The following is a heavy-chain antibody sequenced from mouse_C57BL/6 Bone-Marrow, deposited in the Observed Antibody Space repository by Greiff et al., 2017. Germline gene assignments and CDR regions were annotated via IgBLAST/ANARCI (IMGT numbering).Heavy chain of an antibody. D-gene: IGHD2-3*01. J-gene: IGHJ4*01. Sequence: VQLQQSGAELARPGASVKMSCKASGYTFTSYTMHWVKQRPGQGLEWIGYINPSSGYTKYKQKFKAKATLTADKSSSTAYMQLSSLTSEDTAVYYCAIPFDGYYPCAMDYWGQGTSVTVSS. CDR2: INPSSGYT. CDR1: GYTFTSYT. V-gene: IGHV1-4*01. CDR3: AIPFDGYYPCAMDY.